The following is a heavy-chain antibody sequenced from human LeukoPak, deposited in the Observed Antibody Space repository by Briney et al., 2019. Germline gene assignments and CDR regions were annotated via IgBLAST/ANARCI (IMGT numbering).Heavy chain of an antibody. V-gene: IGHV3-74*01. CDR3: ARTYYPISYYFDY. Sequence: PGGSLILSCAASGFTFSSYWMHWVRQAPGKGLVWVSLIYTDGSSTTYADSVKGRFTISRDNAKNTLYLQMNSLRAEDTAVYYCARTYYPISYYFDYWGQGTLVTVSS. CDR1: GFTFSSYW. J-gene: IGHJ4*02. CDR2: IYTDGSST. D-gene: IGHD3-10*01.